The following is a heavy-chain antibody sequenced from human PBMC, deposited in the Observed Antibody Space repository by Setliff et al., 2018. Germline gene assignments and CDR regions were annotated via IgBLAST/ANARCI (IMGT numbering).Heavy chain of an antibody. CDR2: VYVGGNT. D-gene: IGHD3-3*01. V-gene: IGHV4-61*09. Sequence: SETLSLTCNVSGVSIANTASYWSWIRQPAGKTLEWIGQVYVGGNTYYNPSFESRVSISLDTSKSQFFLKLNSVTAADTAVYYCARMSGFLYMDVWGKGTPVT. J-gene: IGHJ6*03. CDR3: ARMSGFLYMDV. CDR1: GVSIANTASY.